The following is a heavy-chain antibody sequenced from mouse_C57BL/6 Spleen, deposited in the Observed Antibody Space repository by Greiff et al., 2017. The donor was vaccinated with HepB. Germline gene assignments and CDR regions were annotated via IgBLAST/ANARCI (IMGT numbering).Heavy chain of an antibody. V-gene: IGHV1-7*01. J-gene: IGHJ3*01. CDR1: GYTFTSYW. Sequence: VQLQQSGAELAKPGASVKLSCKASGYTFTSYWMHWVKQRPGQGLDWIGYINPSSGYTKYNQKFKDKATLIADKASSPAYMQLSSLTYEDSAVYYCARADYGYDWFAYWGQGNLVTVAA. CDR2: INPSSGYT. CDR3: ARADYGYDWFAY. D-gene: IGHD2-2*01.